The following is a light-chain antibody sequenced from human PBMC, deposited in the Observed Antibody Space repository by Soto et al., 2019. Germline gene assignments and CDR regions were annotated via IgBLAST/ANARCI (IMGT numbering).Light chain of an antibody. CDR3: QQTYSTPQFT. J-gene: IGKJ2*01. CDR1: QSIRTF. CDR2: DAS. Sequence: DIQMTQSPSSLSASIGDRITISCRASQSIRTFLNWYQQKPGKAPKVLIFDASTLQSGVPSRFSGSGSGTDFTLTISSLQPEDFATYYCQQTYSTPQFTFGPGTQLEI. V-gene: IGKV1-39*01.